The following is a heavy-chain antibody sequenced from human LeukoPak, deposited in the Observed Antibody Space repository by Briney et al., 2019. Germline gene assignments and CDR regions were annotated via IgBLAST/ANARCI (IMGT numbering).Heavy chain of an antibody. CDR2: ISSSSGYI. V-gene: IGHV3-21*01. CDR1: GFTFSSYN. CDR3: ARDFLSELAFDY. Sequence: GGSLRLSCAASGFTFSSYNMNWVRQAPGKGLEWVSFISSSSGYIYYADSVKGRFTISRDNAKNSLYLQMNSLRAEDTAVYYCARDFLSELAFDYWGQGTLVTVSS. D-gene: IGHD2/OR15-2a*01. J-gene: IGHJ4*02.